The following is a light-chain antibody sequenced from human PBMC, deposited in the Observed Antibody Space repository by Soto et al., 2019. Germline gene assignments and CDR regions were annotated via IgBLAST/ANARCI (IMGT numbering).Light chain of an antibody. V-gene: IGLV2-14*01. Sequence: QSVLTQPPSVSGSPGQSITISCTGTSSDVGGYNYVSWYQQHPGKAPKLMIYEVSNRPSGVSNRFSGSKSGNTASLTISGLQAEDEADYYCSSYTSINTLVFGGGTKLTVL. CDR2: EVS. CDR3: SSYTSINTLV. J-gene: IGLJ2*01. CDR1: SSDVGGYNY.